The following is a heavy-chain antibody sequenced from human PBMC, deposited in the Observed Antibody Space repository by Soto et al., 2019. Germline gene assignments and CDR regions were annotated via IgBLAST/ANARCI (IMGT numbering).Heavy chain of an antibody. Sequence: QVQLVESGGGVVQPGRSLRLSCAASGFTFSSYGMHWVRQAPGKGLEWGAVISYDGSNKYYADSVKGRFTISRENSKNTLYLQMNSLRAEDTAVYYCAKPHIPYSSGWYVLDYWGQGTLVTVSS. J-gene: IGHJ4*02. V-gene: IGHV3-30*18. D-gene: IGHD6-19*01. CDR3: AKPHIPYSSGWYVLDY. CDR2: ISYDGSNK. CDR1: GFTFSSYG.